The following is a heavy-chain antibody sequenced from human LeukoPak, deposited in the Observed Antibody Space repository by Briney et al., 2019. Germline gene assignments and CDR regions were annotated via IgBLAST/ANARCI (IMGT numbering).Heavy chain of an antibody. Sequence: GGSLRLSCAASGFTFSDYGMHWVRQAPGKGLEWVSVIRYDGGSKYYADSVKGRFTISRDNSKNSLYLQMNSLRTEDTAVYDCEKDMGRFGESAYFDIWGQGTMVTVSS. V-gene: IGHV3-43*02. D-gene: IGHD3-10*01. CDR1: GFTFSDYG. CDR2: IRYDGGSK. J-gene: IGHJ3*02. CDR3: EKDMGRFGESAYFDI.